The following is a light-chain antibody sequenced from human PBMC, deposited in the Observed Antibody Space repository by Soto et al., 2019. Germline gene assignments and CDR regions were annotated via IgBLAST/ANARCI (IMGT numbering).Light chain of an antibody. V-gene: IGKV3-20*01. CDR2: GAS. CDR3: QQYGSTPLT. J-gene: IGKJ4*01. Sequence: EMVLTQSPGTLSLSPGGRATLSCRASQSVSRNYVAWYQQKPGQAPRLLIYGASSRASGIPDRFSGSGSGADFTLSITRLEPEDFALYYCQQYGSTPLTFGGGTKVEIK. CDR1: QSVSRNY.